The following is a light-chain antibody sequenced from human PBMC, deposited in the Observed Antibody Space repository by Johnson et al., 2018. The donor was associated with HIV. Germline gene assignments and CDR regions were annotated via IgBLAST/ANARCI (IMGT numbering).Light chain of an antibody. Sequence: VLTQPPSVSVSPGQTASITCSGDKLGDKYACWYQQKPGQSPVLVIYQDSKRPSGIPDRFSGSKSGTSATLGITGLQTGDEADYYCGTWDSSWGVFGTGTKVTVL. CDR1: KLGDKY. J-gene: IGLJ1*01. CDR3: GTWDSSWGV. CDR2: QDS. V-gene: IGLV3-1*01.